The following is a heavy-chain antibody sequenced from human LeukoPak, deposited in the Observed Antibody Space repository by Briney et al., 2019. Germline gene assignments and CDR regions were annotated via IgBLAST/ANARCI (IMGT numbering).Heavy chain of an antibody. CDR1: GFXFSSYE. Sequence: GGSLRLSCAASGFXFSSYEMNWVRLAPGKGLEWVSFISSGGRTIYYADSVKGRFTISRDDAKNSLYLQMNSLRAEDTAVYYCARGGNIGYKYNAFDVWGQGTMVTVSS. CDR2: ISSGGRTI. V-gene: IGHV3-48*03. D-gene: IGHD2/OR15-2a*01. J-gene: IGHJ3*01. CDR3: ARGGNIGYKYNAFDV.